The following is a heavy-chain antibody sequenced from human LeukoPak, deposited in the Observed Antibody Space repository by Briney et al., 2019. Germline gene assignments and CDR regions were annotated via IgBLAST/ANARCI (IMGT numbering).Heavy chain of an antibody. CDR3: TTGIGNYYYY. CDR2: VKSDGSDT. V-gene: IGHV3-74*01. CDR1: GSTFSRYW. J-gene: IGHJ4*02. Sequence: PGGSLRLSCAASGSTFSRYWMHWVRQAPGKGLVWVSRVKSDGSDTIYVDSVKGRFTISRDNAKNTLYLQMDSLRAEDTAVYYCTTGIGNYYYYWGQGTLVTVAS. D-gene: IGHD3-10*01.